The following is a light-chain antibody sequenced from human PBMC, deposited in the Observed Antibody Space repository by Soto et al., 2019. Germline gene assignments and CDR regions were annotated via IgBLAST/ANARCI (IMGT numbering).Light chain of an antibody. CDR2: RND. CDR3: EAWDDSLSGLYV. V-gene: IGLV1-47*01. J-gene: IGLJ1*01. Sequence: QSVLTQPPSASGTTGQRVTISCSGRSSNIGRNYVYWYQQLPGTAPKLLIDRNDQRPSGVPDRLSGSKSGASASLAISGLRSEDGADYYCEAWDDSLSGLYVFGTGTKLTVL. CDR1: SSNIGRNY.